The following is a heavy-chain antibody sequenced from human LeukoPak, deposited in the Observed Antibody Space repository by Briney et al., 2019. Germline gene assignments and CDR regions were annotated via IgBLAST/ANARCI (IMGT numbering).Heavy chain of an antibody. D-gene: IGHD2-8*01. CDR3: ARKTNDWFDP. V-gene: IGHV4-59*01. J-gene: IGHJ5*02. CDR2: IYYTGST. Sequence: SETLSLTCTVSGGSISSYYWNWIRQSPGKGLEWIGYIYYTGSTNYNPSLRSRVTISVDTSKNQFSLKLSSVNAADTVVYYCARKTNDWFDPWGQGTLVTVSS. CDR1: GGSISSYY.